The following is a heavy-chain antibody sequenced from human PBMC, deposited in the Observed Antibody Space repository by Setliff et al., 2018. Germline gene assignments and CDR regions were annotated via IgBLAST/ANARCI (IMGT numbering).Heavy chain of an antibody. V-gene: IGHV4-31*03. Sequence: SETLSLTCTVSGGSISSGGYYWSWIRQHPGKGLEWTGYIYYSGSTYYNPSLKSRVTISVDTSKNQSSLKLSSVTAADTAVYYCARVALVVVIRNAFDIWGQGTMVTVSS. CDR1: GGSISSGGYY. CDR2: IYYSGST. D-gene: IGHD2-21*01. J-gene: IGHJ3*02. CDR3: ARVALVVVIRNAFDI.